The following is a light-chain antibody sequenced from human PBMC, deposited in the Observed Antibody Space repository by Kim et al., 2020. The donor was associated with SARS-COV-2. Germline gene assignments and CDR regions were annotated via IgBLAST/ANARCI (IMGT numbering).Light chain of an antibody. CDR1: QIIDTW. Sequence: SASIGDRVTISCRASQIIDTWLAWYQQKPGKAPKLLIYLASTLENGVPPRFSGSGSGAEFTLTINSLQPDDFATYYCQHYSRFPYTFGQGTKLEI. V-gene: IGKV1-5*03. CDR2: LAS. J-gene: IGKJ2*01. CDR3: QHYSRFPYT.